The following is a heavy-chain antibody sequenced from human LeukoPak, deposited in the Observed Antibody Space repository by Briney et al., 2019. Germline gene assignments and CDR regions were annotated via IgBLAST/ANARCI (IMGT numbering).Heavy chain of an antibody. CDR3: ARGDYYDSSGYYYHYNWFDP. V-gene: IGHV3-30-3*01. D-gene: IGHD3-22*01. Sequence: GGSLRLSCAASGFTFSSYAMHWVRRAPGKGREGVAVISYDGSNKYYTDSVKGRFTISRDNSKNTLYLQMNSLRAEDAAVYYCARGDYYDSSGYYYHYNWFDPWGQGTLVTVSS. J-gene: IGHJ5*02. CDR1: GFTFSSYA. CDR2: ISYDGSNK.